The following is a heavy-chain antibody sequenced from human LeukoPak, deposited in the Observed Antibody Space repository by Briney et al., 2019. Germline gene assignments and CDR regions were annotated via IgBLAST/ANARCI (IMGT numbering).Heavy chain of an antibody. J-gene: IGHJ4*02. Sequence: SETLSLTCAVYGGSFSGYYWSWIRQPPGKGLEWIGEINHSGSTNYNPSLKSRVTISVDTSKNQLSLKLSSVTAADTAVYYCARGRYYYDSSGYYYYWGQGTLVTVSS. D-gene: IGHD3-22*01. CDR1: GGSFSGYY. V-gene: IGHV4-34*01. CDR2: INHSGST. CDR3: ARGRYYYDSSGYYYY.